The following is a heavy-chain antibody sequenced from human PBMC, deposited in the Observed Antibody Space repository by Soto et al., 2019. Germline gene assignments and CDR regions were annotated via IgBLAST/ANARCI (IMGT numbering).Heavy chain of an antibody. D-gene: IGHD3-10*01. V-gene: IGHV4-59*01. CDR1: GGSIISYY. CDR3: ARLLWFGEIDY. J-gene: IGHJ4*02. CDR2: IYYSVST. Sequence: PSATLCLTGTVYGGSIISYYWVCSRQPPGKGLDWIGYIYYSVSTNYNPSLKSRVTISVDTSKNQFPLKLSSVTAADTAVYYCARLLWFGEIDYWGQGTLVTVSS.